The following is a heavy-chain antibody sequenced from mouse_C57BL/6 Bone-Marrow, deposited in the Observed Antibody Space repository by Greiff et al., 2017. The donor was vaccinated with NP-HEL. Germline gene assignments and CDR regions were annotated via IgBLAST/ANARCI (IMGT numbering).Heavy chain of an antibody. D-gene: IGHD3-2*02. V-gene: IGHV5-15*01. CDR2: ISNLAYSI. CDR3: ATAQATFLFAY. CDR1: GFTFSDYG. J-gene: IGHJ3*01. Sequence: EVMLVESGGGLVQPGGSLKLSCAASGFTFSDYGMAWVRQAPRKGPEWVAFISNLAYSIYYADTVTGRFTISRENAKNTLYLEMSSLRSEDTAMYYCATAQATFLFAYWGQGTLVTVSA.